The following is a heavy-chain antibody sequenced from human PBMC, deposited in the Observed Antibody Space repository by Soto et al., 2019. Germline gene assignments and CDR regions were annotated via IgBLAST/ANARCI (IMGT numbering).Heavy chain of an antibody. Sequence: PGESLKISCQGSGYSFTSSWISWVRQMPGEGLEWMGRIDTSDSYTNYSPSFQGHVTISADKSISTAYLQWISLKASDTAMYYCASHLYRYCDSSGGFDYWGQGTLVTVSS. J-gene: IGHJ4*02. CDR1: GYSFTSSW. V-gene: IGHV5-10-1*01. D-gene: IGHD3-22*01. CDR3: ASHLYRYCDSSGGFDY. CDR2: IDTSDSYT.